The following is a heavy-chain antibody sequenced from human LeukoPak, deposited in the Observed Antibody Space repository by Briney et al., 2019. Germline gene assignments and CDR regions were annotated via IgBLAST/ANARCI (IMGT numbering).Heavy chain of an antibody. CDR1: GFTFSSYW. V-gene: IGHV3-7*05. Sequence: GGSLRLSCIASGFTFSSYWMSWVRQAPGGGLEWVANIKEDGSEKYYVDSVKGRFTISRDNAKISLYLQMNSLRAEDTAVYYCATFRGYNYGYNDYWGQGTLVTVSS. J-gene: IGHJ4*02. CDR3: ATFRGYNYGYNDY. D-gene: IGHD5-18*01. CDR2: IKEDGSEK.